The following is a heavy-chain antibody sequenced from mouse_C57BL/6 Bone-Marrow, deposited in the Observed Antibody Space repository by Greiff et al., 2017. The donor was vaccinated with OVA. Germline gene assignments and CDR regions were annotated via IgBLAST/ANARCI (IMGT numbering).Heavy chain of an antibody. CDR2: IDPSDSYT. CDR3: ARERIYYGNYNYFDY. CDR1: GYTFTSYW. V-gene: IGHV1-69*01. D-gene: IGHD2-1*01. Sequence: QVQLKQPGAELVMPGASVKLSCKASGYTFTSYWMHWVKQRPGQGLEWIGEIDPSDSYTNYHQKFKGKSTLTVDKSSSTAYMQLSSLTSEDSAVYYCARERIYYGNYNYFDYWGQGTTLTVSS. J-gene: IGHJ2*01.